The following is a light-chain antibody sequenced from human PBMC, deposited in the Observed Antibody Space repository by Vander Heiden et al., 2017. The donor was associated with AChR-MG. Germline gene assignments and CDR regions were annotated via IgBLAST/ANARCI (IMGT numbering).Light chain of an antibody. V-gene: IGKV1-NL1*01. J-gene: IGKJ1*01. CDR3: QQYDSTPPWT. CDR1: QGISNS. Sequence: DIQMTQAPSSLSASVGDRVTITCRASQGISNSLAWYQQKPGKAPKLLLYAASRWASGVPSRFRGSGSGTDYTLTISSLQPEDFATYYCQQYDSTPPWTFGQGTKVEIK. CDR2: AAS.